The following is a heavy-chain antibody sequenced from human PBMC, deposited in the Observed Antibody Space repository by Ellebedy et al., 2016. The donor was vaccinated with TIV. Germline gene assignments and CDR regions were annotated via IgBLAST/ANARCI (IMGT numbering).Heavy chain of an antibody. CDR2: IYYSGST. CDR1: GGSISSYY. D-gene: IGHD4-17*01. CDR3: ARYYGYNWFDP. Sequence: MPSETLSLTCTVSGGSISSYYWSWIRQPPGKGLEWIGYIYYSGSTNYNPSLKSRVTISVDTSKNQFSLKLSSVTAADTAVYYCARYYGYNWFDPWGQGTLVTVSS. V-gene: IGHV4-59*01. J-gene: IGHJ5*02.